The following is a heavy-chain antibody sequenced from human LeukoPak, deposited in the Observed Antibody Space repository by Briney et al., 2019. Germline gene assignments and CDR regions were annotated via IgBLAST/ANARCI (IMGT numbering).Heavy chain of an antibody. CDR1: GFTFSSYE. Sequence: GGSLRLSCAASGFTFSSYEMNWVRRAPGKGLEWVSYISSSGSTIYYADSVKGRFTISRDNAKNSLYLQMNSLRAEDTAVYYCARMDYSFYDYWGQGTLVTVSS. V-gene: IGHV3-48*03. J-gene: IGHJ4*02. D-gene: IGHD4-11*01. CDR3: ARMDYSFYDY. CDR2: ISSSGSTI.